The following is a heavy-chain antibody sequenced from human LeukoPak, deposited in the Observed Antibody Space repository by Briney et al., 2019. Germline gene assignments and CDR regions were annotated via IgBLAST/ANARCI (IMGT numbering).Heavy chain of an antibody. J-gene: IGHJ4*02. CDR2: IYYSGST. Sequence: PSETLSLTCTVSGGSISSSSYYWGWIRQPPGKGLEWIGSIYYSGSTYYNPSLKSRVTISVDTSKNQFSLKLSSVTAADTAVYYCARDQLGYCSSTSCYGNFDYWGQGTLVTVSS. V-gene: IGHV4-39*07. CDR3: ARDQLGYCSSTSCYGNFDY. CDR1: GGSISSSSYY. D-gene: IGHD2-2*01.